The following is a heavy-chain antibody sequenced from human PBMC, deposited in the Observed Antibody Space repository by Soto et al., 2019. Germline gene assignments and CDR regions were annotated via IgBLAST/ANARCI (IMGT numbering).Heavy chain of an antibody. J-gene: IGHJ6*02. Sequence: QVTLKESGPVLVKPTETLTLTCTVSGFSLSNARMGVSWIRQPPGKALEWLALIFSNDEKSYSTSLKSRLTISKDTSKSQVVLTMTNMDPVDTATYYCARIRKGSGWYFYYGMDVWGQGTTVTVSS. CDR1: GFSLSNARMG. CDR2: IFSNDEK. V-gene: IGHV2-26*01. CDR3: ARIRKGSGWYFYYGMDV. D-gene: IGHD6-19*01.